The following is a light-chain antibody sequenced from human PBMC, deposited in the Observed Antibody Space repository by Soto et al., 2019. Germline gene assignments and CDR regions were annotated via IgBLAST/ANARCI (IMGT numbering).Light chain of an antibody. Sequence: EIVLTQSPGTLSLSPGERATLSCRASQSVSRNYLAWYRRKPGQAPRLLIYGASSRATGIPDRFSGSGSGTDFNLTISRLEPEDFAVNYYQQYGSSPPTFGQGTRVEIK. CDR3: QQYGSSPPT. CDR1: QSVSRNY. CDR2: GAS. V-gene: IGKV3-20*01. J-gene: IGKJ1*01.